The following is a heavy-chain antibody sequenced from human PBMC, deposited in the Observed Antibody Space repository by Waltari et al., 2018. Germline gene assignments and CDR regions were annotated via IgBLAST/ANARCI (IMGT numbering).Heavy chain of an antibody. J-gene: IGHJ2*01. Sequence: EVQLVESGGGLVKPGGSLRLSCAASGFTFSSYGMNWVRQAPGKGLEWVSSITSSRSYIYYADSVKGRFTISRDNAKNSLYLQMNSLRAEDTAVYYCARDLQNGDYEWYFDLWGRGTLVTVSS. CDR2: ITSSRSYI. CDR3: ARDLQNGDYEWYFDL. CDR1: GFTFSSYG. V-gene: IGHV3-21*01. D-gene: IGHD4-17*01.